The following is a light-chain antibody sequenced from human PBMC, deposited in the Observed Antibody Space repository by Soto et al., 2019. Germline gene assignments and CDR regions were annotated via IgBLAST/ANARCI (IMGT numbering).Light chain of an antibody. CDR3: ATWDSSLSAGV. V-gene: IGLV1-51*01. CDR1: GSNIGNNY. CDR2: DND. Sequence: QSVLTQPPSVSAAPGQKVTISCSGGGSNIGNNYVSWYQQLPGTAPTLLIDDNDKRPSGISDRFSGSKSGTSATLGITGLQTGDEADYYCATWDSSLSAGVFGGGTKVTVL. J-gene: IGLJ3*02.